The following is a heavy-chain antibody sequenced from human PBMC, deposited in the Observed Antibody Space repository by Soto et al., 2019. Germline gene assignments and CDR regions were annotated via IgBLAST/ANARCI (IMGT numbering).Heavy chain of an antibody. CDR2: IYWDDDK. CDR1: GFSLTTSGVG. Sequence: QITLNESGPTVVRPTETLTLTCRFSGFSLTTSGVGVGWIRQSPGKAPEWLALIYWDDDKRYSASLKSRLTIHKDTSKKQVVLTVSDLDPTDTATYYCADRVLRTVFGLVTTTAIYFDFWGQGTPVAVSS. J-gene: IGHJ4*02. D-gene: IGHD3-3*01. V-gene: IGHV2-5*02. CDR3: ADRVLRTVFGLVTTTAIYFDF.